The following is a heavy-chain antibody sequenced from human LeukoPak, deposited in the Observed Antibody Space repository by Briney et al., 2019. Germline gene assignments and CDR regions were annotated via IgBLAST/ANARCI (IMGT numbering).Heavy chain of an antibody. CDR3: ARHPTKWELRLSLDY. D-gene: IGHD1-26*01. V-gene: IGHV4-39*01. J-gene: IGHJ4*02. CDR1: GGSITTSNYY. Sequence: SETLSLTCTVSGGSITTSNYYWGWISQPPGKGLEWLGNIFYSGSTYYSPSLKGRITISLNTSKNQYSLNMHPVTAADTAGYYCARHPTKWELRLSLDYWGQGTLGTVSS. CDR2: IFYSGST.